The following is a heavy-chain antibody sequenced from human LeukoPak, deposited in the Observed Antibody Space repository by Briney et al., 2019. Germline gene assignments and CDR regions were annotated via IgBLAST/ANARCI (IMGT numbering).Heavy chain of an antibody. V-gene: IGHV1-3*01. CDR3: AREFGYCSSTSCYLEDYYFDY. D-gene: IGHD2-2*01. Sequence: ASVKVSCKASGYTFTSYAMHWVRQAPGQRLEWMGWINAGNGNTKYSQKFQGRVTITRDTSASTAYMELSSLRSEDTAVYYCAREFGYCSSTSCYLEDYYFDYWGQGTLVTVSS. J-gene: IGHJ4*02. CDR1: GYTFTSYA. CDR2: INAGNGNT.